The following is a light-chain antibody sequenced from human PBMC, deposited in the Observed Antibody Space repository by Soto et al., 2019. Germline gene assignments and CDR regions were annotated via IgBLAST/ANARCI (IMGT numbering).Light chain of an antibody. CDR1: QTITTY. V-gene: IGKV1-39*01. CDR2: AAS. Sequence: DIQMTQSPTSLSASVGDRVTITCRASQTITTYLNWYQQKPGKAPNLLIYAASILQSGVPSRFSGSGSGTDFTLTISSLQPEDFATYYCQQTYSTPAVTFGGGTKVEIK. J-gene: IGKJ4*01. CDR3: QQTYSTPAVT.